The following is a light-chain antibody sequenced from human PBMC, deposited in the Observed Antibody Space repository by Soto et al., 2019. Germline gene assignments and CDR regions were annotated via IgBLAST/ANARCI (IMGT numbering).Light chain of an antibody. CDR3: QQYETYSRT. CDR2: DAS. Sequence: DIQMTQSPSTLSASVGDRVPITCRASQSISSWLAWYPQKPGKAPKLLIYDASSLESGVPSSFSGSGSGTEFTLTISSLQPDDFATYYCQQYETYSRTFGQGTKVDIK. V-gene: IGKV1-5*01. CDR1: QSISSW. J-gene: IGKJ1*01.